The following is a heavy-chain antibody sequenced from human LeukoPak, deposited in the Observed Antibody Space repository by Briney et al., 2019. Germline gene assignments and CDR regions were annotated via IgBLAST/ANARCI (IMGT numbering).Heavy chain of an antibody. CDR3: ATGYYEPFAT. CDR2: VSDTGKT. J-gene: IGHJ5*02. CDR1: GASLSSYY. Sequence: SETPSLTYSVSGASLSSYYWDWLRQSPGKGLEWIGYVSDTGKTDSNPSLKSRVTISLDMSKKQFSLRLRSVTAADSAVYYCATGYYEPFATWGPGILVTVSS. V-gene: IGHV4-59*01. D-gene: IGHD3-22*01.